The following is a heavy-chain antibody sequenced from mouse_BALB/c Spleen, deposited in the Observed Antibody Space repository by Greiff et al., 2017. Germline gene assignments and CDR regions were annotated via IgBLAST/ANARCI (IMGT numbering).Heavy chain of an antibody. CDR3: ARGERGAWFAY. V-gene: IGHV1S34*01. CDR1: GYSFTGYY. Sequence: LVMPGASVKISCKASGYSFTGYYMHWVKQSHGKSLEWIGYISCYNGATSYNQKFKGKATFTVDTSSSTAYMQFNSLTSEDSAVYYCARGERGAWFAYWGQGTLVTVSA. J-gene: IGHJ3*01. CDR2: ISCYNGAT.